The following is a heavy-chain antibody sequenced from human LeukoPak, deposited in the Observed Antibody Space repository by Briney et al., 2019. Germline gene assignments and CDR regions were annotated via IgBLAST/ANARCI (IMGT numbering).Heavy chain of an antibody. CDR3: AKSNYFDSGGYYFFDY. Sequence: GGSLRLSCAASGFNFITAAMTWVRQAPGKGLGWVSGISVSGGSTNYADSVKGRFTISRDNSKNTLYLQMNSLRAEDTAVYYCAKSNYFDSGGYYFFDYWGQGTLATVSS. D-gene: IGHD3-22*01. J-gene: IGHJ4*02. CDR1: GFNFITAA. CDR2: ISVSGGST. V-gene: IGHV3-23*01.